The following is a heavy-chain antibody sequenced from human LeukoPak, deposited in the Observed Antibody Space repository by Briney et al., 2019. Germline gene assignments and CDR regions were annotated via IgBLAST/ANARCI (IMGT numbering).Heavy chain of an antibody. V-gene: IGHV1-18*01. D-gene: IGHD3-22*01. CDR3: ARDSYYYDSSGYYPP. Sequence: SVEVSCKASGYTFTSYGISWVRQAPGQGLEWMGWISAYNGNTNYAQKLQGRVTMTTDTSTSTAYMELRSLRSDDTAVYYCARDSYYYDSSGYYPPWGQGTLVTVSS. J-gene: IGHJ5*02. CDR1: GYTFTSYG. CDR2: ISAYNGNT.